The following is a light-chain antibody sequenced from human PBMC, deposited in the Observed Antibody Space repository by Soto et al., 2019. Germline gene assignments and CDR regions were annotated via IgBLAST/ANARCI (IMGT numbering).Light chain of an antibody. V-gene: IGKV1-39*01. J-gene: IGKJ1*01. CDR1: QGIDTS. Sequence: DIQMTQSPSSLSESAGDRVTITCRASQGIDTSLNWYQHKPGKAPKLLXYAASSXXSGVPSRFSGSGCETDFALTISSLQPEDFATYSCQQSESTTWTFGQGSKVDIK. CDR3: QQSESTTWT. CDR2: AAS.